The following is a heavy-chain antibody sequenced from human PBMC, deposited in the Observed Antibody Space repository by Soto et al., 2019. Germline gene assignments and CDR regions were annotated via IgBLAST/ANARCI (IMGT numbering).Heavy chain of an antibody. V-gene: IGHV4-61*05. D-gene: IGHD3-3*01. J-gene: IGHJ4*02. Sequence: SETLSLTCSVSGGSISTSRSYWAWIRQPPGKGLEWIGYIYYSGSTNYNPSLKSRVTISVDTSKNQFSLKLSSVTAADTAVYYCARVITIFGVVPRYYFDYWGQGTLVTVSS. CDR1: GGSISTSRSY. CDR3: ARVITIFGVVPRYYFDY. CDR2: IYYSGST.